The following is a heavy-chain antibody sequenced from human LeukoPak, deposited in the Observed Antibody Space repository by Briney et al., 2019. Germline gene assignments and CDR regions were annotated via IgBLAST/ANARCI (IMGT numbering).Heavy chain of an antibody. D-gene: IGHD2-2*01. CDR2: IYSGGNT. CDR3: AKDRLVVAPAAMTSNFDY. J-gene: IGHJ4*02. Sequence: GGSLRLSCTDSEFTVSDNYMSWVRQAPGKGLEWVSIIYSGGNTYYADSVKGRFTISRDNSKNTLFLQMNSLRGEDTAVYYCAKDRLVVAPAAMTSNFDYWGQGTLVTVSS. CDR1: EFTVSDNY. V-gene: IGHV3-53*05.